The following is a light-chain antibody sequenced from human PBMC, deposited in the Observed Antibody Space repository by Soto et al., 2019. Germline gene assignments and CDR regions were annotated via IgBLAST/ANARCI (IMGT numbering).Light chain of an antibody. Sequence: QSVLTQPASVSGSPGQSITISCTGTSSDIGDYDYVSWYQQHPGKAPKLLISEVSNRPSGVSNRFSGSKSGNTASLTISGLQAEDEADYYCSSYTSSSTHVFGTGTKVTVL. CDR2: EVS. J-gene: IGLJ1*01. CDR3: SSYTSSSTHV. CDR1: SSDIGDYDY. V-gene: IGLV2-14*01.